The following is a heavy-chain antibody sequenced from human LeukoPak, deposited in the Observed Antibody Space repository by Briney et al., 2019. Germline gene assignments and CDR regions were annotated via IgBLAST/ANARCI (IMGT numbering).Heavy chain of an antibody. D-gene: IGHD4-17*01. CDR2: IYYSGTT. Sequence: SETLSLTCTVSGGSISNYYWNWIRQPPGKGLEWIGYIYYSGTTNYNPSLKSRVTISVDTSKNQFSLKLSSVTAADTAVYYCARLNDDYGDFRVDYWGQGTLVTVSS. J-gene: IGHJ4*02. V-gene: IGHV4-59*01. CDR1: GGSISNYY. CDR3: ARLNDDYGDFRVDY.